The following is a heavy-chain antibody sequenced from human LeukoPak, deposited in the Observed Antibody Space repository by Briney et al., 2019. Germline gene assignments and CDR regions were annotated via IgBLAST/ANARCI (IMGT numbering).Heavy chain of an antibody. CDR3: AKLAEVGATRPYYYYYYMDV. J-gene: IGHJ6*03. V-gene: IGHV3-30*02. Sequence: HPGGSLRLSCAASGFTFSSYGMHWVRQAPGKGLEWVAFIRYDGSNKYYADSVKGRFTISRDNSKNTLYLQRNSLRAEDSAVYYCAKLAEVGATRPYYYYYYMDVWGKGTTVTVSS. D-gene: IGHD1-26*01. CDR1: GFTFSSYG. CDR2: IRYDGSNK.